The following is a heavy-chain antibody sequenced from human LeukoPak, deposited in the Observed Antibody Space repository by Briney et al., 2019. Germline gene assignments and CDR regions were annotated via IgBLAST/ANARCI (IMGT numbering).Heavy chain of an antibody. J-gene: IGHJ4*02. Sequence: ASVKVSCKASGYTLTDYYLHWVRQAPGQGLEWMGWINPKDGGTNYAQKFRGRVTMTTDTSITTAYMDLNSLRSDDTAVYYCARESPYSSSWSDNWGQGTLVTVSS. CDR1: GYTLTDYY. CDR2: INPKDGGT. CDR3: ARESPYSSSWSDN. D-gene: IGHD6-13*01. V-gene: IGHV1-2*02.